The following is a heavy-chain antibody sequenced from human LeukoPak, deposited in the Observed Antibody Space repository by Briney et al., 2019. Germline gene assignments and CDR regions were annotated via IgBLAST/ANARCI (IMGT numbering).Heavy chain of an antibody. CDR2: INPNSGGT. CDR1: GYTFTSYG. V-gene: IGHV1-2*06. CDR3: ARGDYYDSSGSYSL. Sequence: ASVKVSCKASGYTFTSYGISWVRQAPGQGLEWMGRINPNSGGTNYAQKFQGRVTMTRDTSISTAYMELSGLRSDDTAVYYCARGDYYDSSGSYSLWGQGTLVTVSS. D-gene: IGHD3-22*01. J-gene: IGHJ4*02.